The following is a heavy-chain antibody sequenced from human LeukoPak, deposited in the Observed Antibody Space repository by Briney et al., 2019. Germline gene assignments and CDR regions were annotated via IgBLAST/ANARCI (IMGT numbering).Heavy chain of an antibody. CDR3: AREKVGATTVVSRHYQYYMDV. CDR1: GGSISSYY. V-gene: IGHV4-59*01. Sequence: SETLSLTCTVSGGSISSYYWSWIRQSPGKGLEWIGYIYYSGSTKYNPSLKSRVSISVDTSKNQFSLKLSSVTAADTAVYYCAREKVGATTVVSRHYQYYMDVWGKGTTVTISS. J-gene: IGHJ6*03. D-gene: IGHD1-26*01. CDR2: IYYSGST.